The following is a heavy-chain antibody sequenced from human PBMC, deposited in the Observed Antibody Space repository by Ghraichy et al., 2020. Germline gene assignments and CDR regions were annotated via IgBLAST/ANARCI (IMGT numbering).Heavy chain of an antibody. CDR2: ICCSVST. D-gene: IGHD5-24*01. J-gene: IGHJ4*02. CDR1: GGSISSSDYY. CDR3: ARTLRWLQFIDY. V-gene: IGHV4-39*01. Sequence: SETLSLTCTVSGGSISSSDYYWGRLRQRPGLGLEWIGNICCSVSTDYNPSLKSRVTMSLDTSKNQFSLNLRSLTAADTAVYYCARTLRWLQFIDYWGQGILVTVSS.